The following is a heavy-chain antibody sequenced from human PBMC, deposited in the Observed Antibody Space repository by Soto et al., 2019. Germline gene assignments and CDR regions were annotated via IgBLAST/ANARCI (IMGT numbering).Heavy chain of an antibody. Sequence: QVQLVESGGGVVQPGRSLRLSCEGSGFTFRNHGMHWIRQPPGKGLEWLAVIWYDGSEKYYAESVKGRFTISRDNSKNTLYLQMNSLTVDDTVIYYCARWSNNKVVDPWGQGTVVTVS. D-gene: IGHD1-1*01. V-gene: IGHV3-33*01. CDR3: ARWSNNKVVDP. J-gene: IGHJ5*02. CDR1: GFTFRNHG. CDR2: IWYDGSEK.